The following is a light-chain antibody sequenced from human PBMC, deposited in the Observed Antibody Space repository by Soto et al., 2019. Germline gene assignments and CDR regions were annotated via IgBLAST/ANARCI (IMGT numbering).Light chain of an antibody. CDR3: QEHRTSPPSWT. Sequence: EIVLTQSPGTLSFSPGERATLSCRASQSVSSNYLAWYQQKPDQPPRLLIYGTSSRATGIPDRFSGSGSGTDFTLTISRLELEDFAVYYCQEHRTSPPSWTFGQGTKVEI. J-gene: IGKJ1*01. V-gene: IGKV3-20*01. CDR2: GTS. CDR1: QSVSSNY.